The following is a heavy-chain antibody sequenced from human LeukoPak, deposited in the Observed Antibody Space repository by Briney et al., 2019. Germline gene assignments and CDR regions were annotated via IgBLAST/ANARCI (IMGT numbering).Heavy chain of an antibody. Sequence: GGSLRLSCAASGFTLSSYSMNWVRQAPGKGLEWVSSISSSSSYIYYADSVKGRFTISRDNAKNSLYPQMNSLRAEDTAVYYCASSADFWSGYSYYYYYYGMDVWGQGTTVTVSS. J-gene: IGHJ6*02. D-gene: IGHD3-3*01. V-gene: IGHV3-21*01. CDR1: GFTLSSYS. CDR2: ISSSSSYI. CDR3: ASSADFWSGYSYYYYYYGMDV.